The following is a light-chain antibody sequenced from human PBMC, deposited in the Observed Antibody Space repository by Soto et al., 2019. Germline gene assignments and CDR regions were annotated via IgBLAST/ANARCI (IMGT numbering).Light chain of an antibody. Sequence: QSVLTQPPSASGTPGQTVTISCSGSSSNIGSYNVNWYQQLPGTAPKLLIFSNNQRPSGVPDRFSGSRSGTSASLPISGVKSEDEADYYCAAWDDSLNALVFGGGTKLTVL. V-gene: IGLV1-44*01. CDR2: SNN. J-gene: IGLJ2*01. CDR1: SSNIGSYN. CDR3: AAWDDSLNALV.